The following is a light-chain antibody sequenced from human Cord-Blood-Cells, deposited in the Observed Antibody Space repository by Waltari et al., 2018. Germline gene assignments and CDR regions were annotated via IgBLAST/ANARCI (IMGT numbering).Light chain of an antibody. CDR3: QQSYSTPYS. Sequence: DIQMTQSPSSLSASVGDRVTITCRASQSISSYLNWYQQKPGKAPELLIYAASSLQSGVPSMFSGSGSGTYFTLTISSLQPEDFATYYCQQSYSTPYSFVQGTKLEIK. CDR2: AAS. J-gene: IGKJ2*03. CDR1: QSISSY. V-gene: IGKV1-39*01.